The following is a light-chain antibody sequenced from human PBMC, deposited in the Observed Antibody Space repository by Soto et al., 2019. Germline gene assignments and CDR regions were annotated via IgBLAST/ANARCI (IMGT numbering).Light chain of an antibody. Sequence: EIQMPQSPSTLSGSVGDRVTITCRASQTISSWLAWYQQKPGKAPKLLIYKASTLKSGVPSRFSGSGSGTEFTLTISSLQPDDFGSYYCQHYNSYSEAFGQGTKVEI. CDR1: QTISSW. CDR3: QHYNSYSEA. V-gene: IGKV1-5*03. J-gene: IGKJ1*01. CDR2: KAS.